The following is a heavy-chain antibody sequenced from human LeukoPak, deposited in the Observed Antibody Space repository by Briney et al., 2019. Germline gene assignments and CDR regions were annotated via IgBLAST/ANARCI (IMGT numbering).Heavy chain of an antibody. D-gene: IGHD6-13*01. Sequence: SQTLSLTCAISGDSVSSNSASWNWIRQSPSRGLEWLGRTYSRSKWYNDYAVSVKGRIDINPDTSKNQFSLQLKSVTPEDTAVYYCAREAADLKAFDIWGQGTMVTVPS. CDR2: TYSRSKWYN. V-gene: IGHV6-1*01. J-gene: IGHJ3*02. CDR1: GDSVSSNSAS. CDR3: AREAADLKAFDI.